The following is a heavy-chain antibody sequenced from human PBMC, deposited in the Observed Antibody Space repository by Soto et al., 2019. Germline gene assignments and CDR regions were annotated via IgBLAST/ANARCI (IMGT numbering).Heavy chain of an antibody. CDR3: ARQVDLRLRPLLDS. J-gene: IGHJ5*01. V-gene: IGHV1-3*04. Sequence: ASVKVSCKASGYRLIRYALDWVRQAPGQSLEWMGWINTDTRKTEYSQKFQGRVTITRDTYASTAYMELSSLRSEDTAVYYSARQVDLRLRPLLDSWGQGTLVTVSS. D-gene: IGHD2-15*01. CDR1: GYRLIRYA. CDR2: INTDTRKT.